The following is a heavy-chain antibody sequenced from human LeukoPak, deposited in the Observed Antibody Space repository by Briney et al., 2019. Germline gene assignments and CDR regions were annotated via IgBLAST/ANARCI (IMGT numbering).Heavy chain of an antibody. CDR2: IYTSGST. CDR3: LGGWDYVWGTLSRADFDY. D-gene: IGHD3-16*01. J-gene: IGHJ4*02. V-gene: IGHV4-61*02. Sequence: PSETLSLTCTVSGGSISSGSYYWSWIRQPAGKGLEWIGRIYTSGSTYYNPSLKSRVTISVDTSKNQFSLKLSSVTAADTAVYYCLGGWDYVWGTLSRADFDYWGQGTLVTVSS. CDR1: GGSISSGSYY.